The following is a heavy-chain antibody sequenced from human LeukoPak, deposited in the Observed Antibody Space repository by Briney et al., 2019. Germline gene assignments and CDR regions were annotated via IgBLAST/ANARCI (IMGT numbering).Heavy chain of an antibody. Sequence: GGSLRLSCAASGFTFSSYWMSWVRQAPGKGLEWVANIKQDGSEKYYVDSVKGRFTISRDNAKNSLYLQMNSLRAEDTAVYYCARVLEYDDFWSGYSQSAFDYWGQGTLVTVSS. V-gene: IGHV3-7*01. D-gene: IGHD3-3*01. J-gene: IGHJ4*02. CDR1: GFTFSSYW. CDR3: ARVLEYDDFWSGYSQSAFDY. CDR2: IKQDGSEK.